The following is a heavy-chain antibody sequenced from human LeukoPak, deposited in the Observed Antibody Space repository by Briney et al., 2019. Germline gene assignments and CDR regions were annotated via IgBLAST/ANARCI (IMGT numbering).Heavy chain of an antibody. CDR1: GFTFSSYS. CDR2: ISSIGSTI. Sequence: GGSLRLSCAASGFTFSSYSMNWVRQAPGKGLEWVSYISSIGSTIYYADSVKGRFTISRDNAKNSLYLQMNSLRAEDTAVYYCAELGITMIGGVWGKGTTVTISS. D-gene: IGHD3-10*02. J-gene: IGHJ6*04. V-gene: IGHV3-48*04. CDR3: AELGITMIGGV.